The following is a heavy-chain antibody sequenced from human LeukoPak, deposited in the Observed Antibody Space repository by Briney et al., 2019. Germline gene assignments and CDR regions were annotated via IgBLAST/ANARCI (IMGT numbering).Heavy chain of an antibody. Sequence: GESLKISCKGSGYSFTNYWIGWVRQMPGKGLEWMGIIYPGDSDTRYSPSFQGQVTISPDKSVSTAYLQWSSLKASDTAVYYCARIGQDNSGLGYSFENWGQGTLVTVSS. D-gene: IGHD3-22*01. CDR3: ARIGQDNSGLGYSFEN. V-gene: IGHV5-51*01. CDR1: GYSFTNYW. CDR2: IYPGDSDT. J-gene: IGHJ4*02.